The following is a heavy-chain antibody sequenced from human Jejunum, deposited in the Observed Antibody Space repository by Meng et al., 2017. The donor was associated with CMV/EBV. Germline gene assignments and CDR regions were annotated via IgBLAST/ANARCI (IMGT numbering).Heavy chain of an antibody. CDR2: IRYDGTNK. D-gene: IGHD3-3*01. J-gene: IGHJ6*02. V-gene: IGHV3-30*02. CDR3: AKSRGDFWSGYYHGMDV. CDR1: FSSYC. Sequence: FSSYCMHWVRQDPGKGLEWVAFIRYDGTNKFHADSVKGRFTISRDNSKNTLYLQMNSLRGEDTAVYYCAKSRGDFWSGYYHGMDVWGHGTTVTVSS.